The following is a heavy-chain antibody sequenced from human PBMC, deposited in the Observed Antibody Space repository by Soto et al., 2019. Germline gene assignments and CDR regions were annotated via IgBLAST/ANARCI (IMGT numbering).Heavy chain of an antibody. CDR3: ARESTLRSSLSSNYAVDYYYYGMDV. CDR1: GRYNSSYH. V-gene: IGHV4-4*07. Sequence: EDLSLTGTGSGRYNSSYHWSWIRQAAGKGLEWIGRIYTSGSTSYNPSLKSRLTMSVDTSKNHLSLKLSSVTSGDTPVYYGARESTLRSSLSSNYAVDYYYYGMDVWGQGTTVTVSS. J-gene: IGHJ6*02. D-gene: IGHD4-4*01. CDR2: IYTSGST.